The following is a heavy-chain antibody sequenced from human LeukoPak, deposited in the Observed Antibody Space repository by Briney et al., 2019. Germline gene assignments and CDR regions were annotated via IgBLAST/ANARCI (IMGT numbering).Heavy chain of an antibody. D-gene: IGHD3-22*01. CDR1: GYSISSGYY. CDR3: ARVGDPTYYYDSSGYYYPIGAFDI. Sequence: SETLSLTCTVSGYSISSGYYWGWIRQPPGKGLEWIGSIYHSGSTYYNPSLKSRVTISVDTSKNQFSLKLSSVTAADTAVYYCARVGDPTYYYDSSGYYYPIGAFDIWGQGTMVTVSS. CDR2: IYHSGST. V-gene: IGHV4-38-2*02. J-gene: IGHJ3*02.